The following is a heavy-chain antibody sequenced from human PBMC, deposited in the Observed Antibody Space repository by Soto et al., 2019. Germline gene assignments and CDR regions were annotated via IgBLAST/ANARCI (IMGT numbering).Heavy chain of an antibody. J-gene: IGHJ5*02. CDR2: INAHSGGT. CDR1: GFSFTGYY. V-gene: IGHV1-2*02. D-gene: IGHD6-6*01. Sequence: ASVKVSCKASGFSFTGYYIHWLRQAPGQGLEWMGWINAHSGGTEYAQKFQGRVTLTRDTSISTAYMALSSLRSDDTAIYYCAKDLTRQLAYWLDPWGQGTQVTVS. CDR3: AKDLTRQLAYWLDP.